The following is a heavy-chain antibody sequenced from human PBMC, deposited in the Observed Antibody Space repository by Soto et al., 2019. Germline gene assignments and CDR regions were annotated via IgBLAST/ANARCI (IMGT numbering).Heavy chain of an antibody. J-gene: IGHJ3*02. D-gene: IGHD5-12*01. CDR1: GFTFSSYG. CDR2: ISYDGSNK. CDR3: AKEDSPYGGYVGDAFDI. V-gene: IGHV3-30*18. Sequence: QVQLVESGGGVVQPGRSLRLSCAASGFTFSSYGMHWVRQAPGKGLEWVAVISYDGSNKYYADSVKGRFTISRDNSKNTLYLQMNSLRAEDTAVYYCAKEDSPYGGYVGDAFDIWGQGTMVTVSS.